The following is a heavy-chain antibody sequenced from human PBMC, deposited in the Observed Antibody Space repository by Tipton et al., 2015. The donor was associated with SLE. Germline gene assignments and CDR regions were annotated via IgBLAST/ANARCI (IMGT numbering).Heavy chain of an antibody. J-gene: IGHJ2*01. CDR1: GASISTEGYS. D-gene: IGHD2-2*02. CDR3: ARGYCSSTSCYTEADWYFDL. CDR2: IHYSGST. V-gene: IGHV4-39*07. Sequence: TLSLTCVVSGASISTEGYSWSWIRQPPGKGLEWIGSIHYSGSTYDNPSFKSRVTISVDTSKNQFSLKLSSVTAADTAVYYCARGYCSSTSCYTEADWYFDLWGRGTLVTVSS.